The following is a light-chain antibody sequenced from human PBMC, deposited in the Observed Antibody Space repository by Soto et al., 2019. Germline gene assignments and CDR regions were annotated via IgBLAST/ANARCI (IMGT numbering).Light chain of an antibody. CDR2: AAS. V-gene: IGKV1-17*01. CDR3: LQHNSYPRT. J-gene: IGKJ1*01. Sequence: DIQMTQSPSSLSASVGARVTITCRASQGIRNDLVWYQQKPGKAPKRLIYAASTLQSGVPSRFSVIGSGTEFTLKLSSLQPEDCATYDCLQHNSYPRTFGQGTKVEI. CDR1: QGIRND.